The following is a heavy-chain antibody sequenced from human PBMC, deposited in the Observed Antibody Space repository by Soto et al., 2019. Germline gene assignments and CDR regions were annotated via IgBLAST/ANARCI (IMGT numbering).Heavy chain of an antibody. V-gene: IGHV1-69*13. Sequence: SVKVSCKASGGTFSSYAINWVRQAPGQGLEWMGGIIPIFGTANYAQKFQGRVTITADESTSTAYMELSSLRSEDTAVYYCARTGIAAPGTFDYWGQGTLVPVSS. CDR2: IIPIFGTA. J-gene: IGHJ4*02. CDR1: GGTFSSYA. CDR3: ARTGIAAPGTFDY. D-gene: IGHD6-13*01.